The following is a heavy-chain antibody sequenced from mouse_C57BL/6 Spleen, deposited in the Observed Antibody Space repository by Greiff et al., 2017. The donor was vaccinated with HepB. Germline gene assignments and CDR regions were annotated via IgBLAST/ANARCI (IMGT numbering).Heavy chain of an antibody. CDR3: ATVDY. V-gene: IGHV1-50*01. CDR2: IDPSDSYT. J-gene: IGHJ2*01. Sequence: QVQLQQPGAELVKPGASVKLSCMASGYTFTSYWMQWVKQRPGQGLEWIGEIDPSDSYTNYNQKFKGKATLTVDTSSSTAYMQLSSLTSEDSAVYYCATVDYWGQGTTLTVSS. CDR1: GYTFTSYW.